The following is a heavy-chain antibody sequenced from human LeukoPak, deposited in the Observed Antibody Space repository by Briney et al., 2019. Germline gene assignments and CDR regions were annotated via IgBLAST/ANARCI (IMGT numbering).Heavy chain of an antibody. D-gene: IGHD6-13*01. J-gene: IGHJ4*02. CDR3: ARRTAAAGTSIIDY. V-gene: IGHV4-34*01. CDR1: GGSFSGYY. Sequence: SETLSLTCAVYGGSFSGYYWSWIRQPPGKGLEWIGEINHSGSTNYNPSLKSRVTISVDTSKNQFSLKLSSVTAADTAVYYCARRTAAAGTSIIDYWGQGTLVTVSS. CDR2: INHSGST.